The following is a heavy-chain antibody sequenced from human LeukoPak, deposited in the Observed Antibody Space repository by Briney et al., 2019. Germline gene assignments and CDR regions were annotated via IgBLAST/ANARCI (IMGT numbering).Heavy chain of an antibody. CDR2: ISGSGGST. CDR1: GFTFTIFG. V-gene: IGHV3-23*01. Sequence: GGSLRLSCAASGFTFTIFGLSWVRQAPGKGLEWVSAISGSGGSTYYADSVKGRFTISRDNSKNTLYLQMNSLRAEDTAVYYCAKKGIVGATLHPSGVFDYWGRGTLVTVSS. D-gene: IGHD1-26*01. J-gene: IGHJ4*02. CDR3: AKKGIVGATLHPSGVFDY.